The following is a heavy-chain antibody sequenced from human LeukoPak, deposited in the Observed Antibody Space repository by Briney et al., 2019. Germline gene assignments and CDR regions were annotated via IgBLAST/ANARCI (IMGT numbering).Heavy chain of an antibody. J-gene: IGHJ6*02. CDR3: ARGPYSSHDHLSFYYYKGLDV. CDR2: IYYSGST. V-gene: IGHV4-39*07. Sequence: SETLSLTCTVSGGSISGSSYYWGWIRQPPGKGLEWIGSIYYSGSTSYNPSLKSRVTLSVDRSQNQFSLKMTSVTAADTAVYYCARGPYSSHDHLSFYYYKGLDVWGQGTTVIVSS. D-gene: IGHD3-10*01. CDR1: GGSISGSSYY.